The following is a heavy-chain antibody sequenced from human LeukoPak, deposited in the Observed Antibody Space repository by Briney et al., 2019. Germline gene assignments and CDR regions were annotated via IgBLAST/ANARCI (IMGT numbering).Heavy chain of an antibody. J-gene: IGHJ5*02. D-gene: IGHD6-6*01. CDR3: ARMGVAARFVWFDP. V-gene: IGHV4-34*01. CDR2: TNHSGST. Sequence: SETLSLTCAVCGGSFCGYYWSWMRQPPGKGLECIGETNHSGSTNYNPSLKSRVTISVDTSKNQFSLKLSSVTAADTAVYYCARMGVAARFVWFDPWGQGTLVTVSS. CDR1: GGSFCGYY.